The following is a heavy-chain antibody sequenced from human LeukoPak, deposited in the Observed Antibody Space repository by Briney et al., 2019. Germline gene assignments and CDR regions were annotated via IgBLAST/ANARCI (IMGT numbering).Heavy chain of an antibody. Sequence: GGSLRLSCAASGFTFSSYAMHWVRQAPGKGLEWVAVISYDGSNKYYADSVKGRFTISRDNSKNTLYLQMNSLRAEDTAVYYCARDHRELLGLDYWGQGTLVTASP. CDR2: ISYDGSNK. CDR1: GFTFSSYA. CDR3: ARDHRELLGLDY. D-gene: IGHD1-26*01. J-gene: IGHJ4*02. V-gene: IGHV3-30*01.